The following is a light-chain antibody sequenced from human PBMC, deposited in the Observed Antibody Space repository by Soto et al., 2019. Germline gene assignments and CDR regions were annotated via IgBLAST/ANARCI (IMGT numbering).Light chain of an antibody. CDR3: QQCSSWPLS. Sequence: EIVLTHSPATLSLSPGERATLSCRASQSVSSFLAWYQQKPGQAPRLRIYDASNRDSGIPARFSCSGSGTDFTLTISSLEPEDFGVYYCQQCSSWPLSVGGGTKVEIK. J-gene: IGKJ4*01. CDR1: QSVSSF. CDR2: DAS. V-gene: IGKV3-11*01.